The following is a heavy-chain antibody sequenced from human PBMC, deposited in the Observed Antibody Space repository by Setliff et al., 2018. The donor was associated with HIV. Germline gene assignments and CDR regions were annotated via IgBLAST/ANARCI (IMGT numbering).Heavy chain of an antibody. CDR3: VSGEYDSLYYFDS. D-gene: IGHD3-10*01. CDR2: IIIDERSA. V-gene: IGHV3-74*01. Sequence: PGESPKISCAASGFTFSSYCMHWVRQVPGKGLSWVSRIIIDERSASYADSVKGRFTISRDNAKSTLYLQMSSLRVEDTAVYYCVSGEYDSLYYFDSWGQGTLVTVSS. J-gene: IGHJ4*02. CDR1: GFTFSSYC.